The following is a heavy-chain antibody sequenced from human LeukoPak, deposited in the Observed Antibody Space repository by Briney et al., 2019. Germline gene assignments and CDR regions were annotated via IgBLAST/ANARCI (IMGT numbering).Heavy chain of an antibody. J-gene: IGHJ4*02. CDR3: AKVRYVDY. Sequence: GGSLRLSCAASGFTFSDYYMSWIRQAPGKGLEWVSAISGSGDRTYYADSVKGRFTISRDNSKNTLYLQMNSLRAEDTAVFYCAKVRYVDYWGQGTLVTVSS. D-gene: IGHD4-17*01. CDR1: GFTFSDYY. CDR2: ISGSGDRT. V-gene: IGHV3-23*01.